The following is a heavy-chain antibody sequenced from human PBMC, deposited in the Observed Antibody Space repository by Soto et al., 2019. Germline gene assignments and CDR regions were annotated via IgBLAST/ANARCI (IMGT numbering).Heavy chain of an antibody. J-gene: IGHJ4*02. D-gene: IGHD2-15*01. CDR3: ERNCNTAACRHLYYSDS. V-gene: IGHV4-61*01. CDR1: GGSVSNGMYY. CDR2: VYFTGTT. Sequence: SETLSLTCTVSGGSVSNGMYYWSWIRQPPGKGLEWIGNVYFTGTTIYNPSLNSRVTMSVDTYQDQFFLTFTSVTAADTAVYCCERNCNTAACRHLYYSDSWGLGTLVTVSS.